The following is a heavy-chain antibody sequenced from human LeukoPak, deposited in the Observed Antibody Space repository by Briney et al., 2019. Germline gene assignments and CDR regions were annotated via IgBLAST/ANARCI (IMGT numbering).Heavy chain of an antibody. Sequence: GGSLRLSCAASGFNFSTYSMNWVRQAPGKGLEWVSSIDFTSTYIDYADSVKGRFAISRDNAKKSLYLQMNSLRVDDTAVYYCAKDESRVRGVIRDAFDFWGQGTLVTVSS. CDR3: AKDESRVRGVIRDAFDF. CDR1: GFNFSTYS. D-gene: IGHD3-10*01. V-gene: IGHV3-21*01. CDR2: IDFTSTYI. J-gene: IGHJ3*01.